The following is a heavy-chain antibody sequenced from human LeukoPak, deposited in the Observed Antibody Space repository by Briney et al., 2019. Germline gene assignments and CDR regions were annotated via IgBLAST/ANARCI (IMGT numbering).Heavy chain of an antibody. J-gene: IGHJ4*02. CDR2: IKQDGSEK. CDR1: GFTFSSYW. Sequence: GGSLRLSCAVSGFTFSSYWMSWVRQAPGKGLEWVANIKQDGSEKYYVDSVKGRFTISRDNAKNSLYLQMNSLRAEDTAVYYCATEYSSSWSDYWGQGTLVTVSS. V-gene: IGHV3-7*04. D-gene: IGHD6-13*01. CDR3: ATEYSSSWSDY.